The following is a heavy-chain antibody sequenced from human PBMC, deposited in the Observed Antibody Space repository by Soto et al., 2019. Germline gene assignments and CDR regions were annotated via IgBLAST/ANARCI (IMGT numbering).Heavy chain of an antibody. Sequence: QVQLVQSGAEVKKPGSSVKVSCKASGGTFSSYAISWVRQAPGQGLEWMGGIIPISETTNYAQKFQGRVTITADESKRTDYMELSSLRSEDTAVYYCARSQGSSTSLEIYYYYYYGMDVWGQGTTVTVSS. D-gene: IGHD2-2*01. J-gene: IGHJ6*02. V-gene: IGHV1-69*01. CDR1: GGTFSSYA. CDR3: ARSQGSSTSLEIYYYYYYGMDV. CDR2: IIPISETT.